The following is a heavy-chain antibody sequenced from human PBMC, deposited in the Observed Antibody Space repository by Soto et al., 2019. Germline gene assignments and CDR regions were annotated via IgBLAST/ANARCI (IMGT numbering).Heavy chain of an antibody. CDR3: ARHEQFYYYYYGMDV. CDR2: INPGDSDI. Sequence: LKISCKASGYSFTTYWIAWVRQMPGKGLEWMGIINPGDSDIRYSPSFQGQVTISADNSISTAYLQWSSLKASDTAMYYCARHEQFYYYYYGMDVWGQGTAVTVSS. J-gene: IGHJ6*02. D-gene: IGHD4-4*01. CDR1: GYSFTTYW. V-gene: IGHV5-51*01.